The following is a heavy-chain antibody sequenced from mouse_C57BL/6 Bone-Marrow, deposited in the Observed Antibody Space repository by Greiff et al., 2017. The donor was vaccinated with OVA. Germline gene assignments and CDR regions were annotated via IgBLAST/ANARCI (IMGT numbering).Heavy chain of an antibody. J-gene: IGHJ3*01. V-gene: IGHV1-53*01. Sequence: VQLQQPGTELVKPGASVKLSCKASGYTFTSYWMHWVKQRPGQGLEWIGNINPSNGGTNYNEKFKSKATLTVDKSSSTAYMQLSSLTSEDSAVYYCASPLYGSSTWCAYWGQGTLVTVSA. D-gene: IGHD1-1*01. CDR2: INPSNGGT. CDR1: GYTFTSYW. CDR3: ASPLYGSSTWCAY.